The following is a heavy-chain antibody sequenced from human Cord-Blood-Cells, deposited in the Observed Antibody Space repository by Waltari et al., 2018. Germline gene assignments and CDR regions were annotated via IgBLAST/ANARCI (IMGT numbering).Heavy chain of an antibody. CDR2: IWYDGSNK. D-gene: IGHD3-9*01. CDR1: GFTFSSYA. Sequence: QVQLVESGGGVVQPGRSLRLSCAAPGFTFSSYAIPRVRQAPGEGLEWVAVIWYDGSNKYYADSVKGRFTISRDNSKNTLYLQMNSLRAEDTAVYYCARDLTGDRGAFDIWGQGTMVTVSS. V-gene: IGHV3-33*01. J-gene: IGHJ3*02. CDR3: ARDLTGDRGAFDI.